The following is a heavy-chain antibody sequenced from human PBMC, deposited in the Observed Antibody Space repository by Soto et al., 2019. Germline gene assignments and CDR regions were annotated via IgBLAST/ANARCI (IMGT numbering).Heavy chain of an antibody. Sequence: ASVKVSCKASGYIFSGHFIHWMRQTPGQGLEWMGWINPKSGDTNYAQKFQGRVTMTRDTSFNLVYMDLSGLRSDDTAVYYCARDTRGKRGFDGMDVWGQGTKVTVSS. CDR3: ARDTRGKRGFDGMDV. CDR1: GYIFSGHF. V-gene: IGHV1-2*02. CDR2: INPKSGDT. D-gene: IGHD3-10*01. J-gene: IGHJ6*02.